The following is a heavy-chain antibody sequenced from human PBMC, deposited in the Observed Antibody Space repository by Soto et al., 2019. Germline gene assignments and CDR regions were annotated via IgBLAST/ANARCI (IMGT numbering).Heavy chain of an antibody. Sequence: PGGSLRLSCAASGFTFSSYSMNWVRQAPGKGLEWVSSISSSSSYIYYADSVKGRFTISRDNAKNSLYLQMNSLRAEDTAVYYCARFIAAVPAAMFEDYWGQGTLVTVSS. CDR3: ARFIAAVPAAMFEDY. CDR1: GFTFSSYS. D-gene: IGHD2-2*01. J-gene: IGHJ4*02. V-gene: IGHV3-21*01. CDR2: ISSSSSYI.